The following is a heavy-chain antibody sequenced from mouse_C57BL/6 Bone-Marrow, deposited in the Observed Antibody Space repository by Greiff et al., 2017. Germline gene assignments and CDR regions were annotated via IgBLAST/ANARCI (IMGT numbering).Heavy chain of an antibody. CDR2: INPYNGGT. CDR3: ARGYYGSSSWFAY. J-gene: IGHJ3*01. Sequence: VQLPQSGPVLVQPGASVKMSCKASGYTFTDYYMNWVKQSHGKSLEWIGVINPYNGGTCSNQTFTGKDTLTVDKASSTAYMELNSLTSEDSAVYYCARGYYGSSSWFAYWGQGTLVTVSA. D-gene: IGHD1-1*01. CDR1: GYTFTDYY. V-gene: IGHV1-19*01.